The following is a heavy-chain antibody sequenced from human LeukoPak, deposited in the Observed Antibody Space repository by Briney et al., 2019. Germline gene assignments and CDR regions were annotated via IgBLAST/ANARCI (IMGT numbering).Heavy chain of an antibody. Sequence: PSETLSLTCAVSGGSISSSNWWSWVRQPPGKGLEWIGEIYHSGSTNYNPSLKSRVTISVDKSKNQFSLKLSSVTAADTAVYFCARLRAHAYNYGFDYWGQGALVTVSS. V-gene: IGHV4-4*02. CDR3: ARLRAHAYNYGFDY. CDR1: GGSISSSNW. J-gene: IGHJ4*02. CDR2: IYHSGST. D-gene: IGHD5-24*01.